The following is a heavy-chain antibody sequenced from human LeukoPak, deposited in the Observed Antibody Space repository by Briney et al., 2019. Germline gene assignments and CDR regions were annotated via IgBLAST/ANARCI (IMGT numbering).Heavy chain of an antibody. D-gene: IGHD1-26*01. V-gene: IGHV3-53*04. J-gene: IGHJ4*02. CDR3: ARIGGSYYEYYFDY. CDR1: GFTVSSNY. CDR2: IYSGGST. Sequence: GGSLRLSCAASGFTVSSNYMSWVRQAPGKGLEWVSVIYSGGSTYYADSVKGRFTISRHNSKNTLYLQMNGLRAEDTAVYYCARIGGSYYEYYFDYWGQGTLVTVSS.